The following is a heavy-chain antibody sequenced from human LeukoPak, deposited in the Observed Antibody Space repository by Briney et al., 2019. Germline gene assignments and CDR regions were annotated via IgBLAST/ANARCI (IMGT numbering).Heavy chain of an antibody. V-gene: IGHV4-34*01. CDR1: GGSFSGYY. Sequence: SETLSLTCAVYGGSFSGYYWSWIRQPPGKGLEWIGEINHSGSTNYNPSLKSRVTISVDTSKNQFSLKLSSVTAADTAVYYCARAARGYYYYMDVWGKGTTVTVSS. CDR2: INHSGST. CDR3: ARAARGYYYYMDV. J-gene: IGHJ6*03.